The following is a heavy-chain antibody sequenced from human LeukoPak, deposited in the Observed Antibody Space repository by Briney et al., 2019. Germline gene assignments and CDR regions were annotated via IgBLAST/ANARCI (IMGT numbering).Heavy chain of an antibody. Sequence: PGRSLRLSCAASGFTFNTYGLQWGRQPPGKWLEWVASVSYDGGAKYYAYSVKGRFTISRDNSKNTVDLQMYRLRAEDSAVYYCARSIGIGWLHLLEYWGQGSLVTV. CDR3: ARSIGIGWLHLLEY. CDR2: VSYDGGAK. J-gene: IGHJ4*02. CDR1: GFTFNTYG. V-gene: IGHV3-30*03. D-gene: IGHD6-19*01.